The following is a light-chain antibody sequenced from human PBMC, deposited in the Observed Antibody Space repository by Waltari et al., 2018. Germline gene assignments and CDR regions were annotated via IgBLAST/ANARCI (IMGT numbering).Light chain of an antibody. Sequence: DVVMTQSPLSLPVTLGQPASISCRSSQSLVYSDGNTYLNWFQQRPGQSPRRIIYQVSNRDSGVPDRFSGSASGTDFTLKISRVVAEDVGIYYCMQGTHWPYTFGQGTKLEIK. V-gene: IGKV2-30*01. CDR2: QVS. CDR3: MQGTHWPYT. CDR1: QSLVYSDGNTY. J-gene: IGKJ2*01.